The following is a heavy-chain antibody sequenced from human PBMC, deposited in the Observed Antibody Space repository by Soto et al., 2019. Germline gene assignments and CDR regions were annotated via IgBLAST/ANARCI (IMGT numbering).Heavy chain of an antibody. CDR2: MNPNSGNT. D-gene: IGHD2-15*01. CDR3: ARGVSKTPGWASTLIKSQRNYYYYGMDV. CDR1: GYTFTSYD. Sequence: GASVKVSCKASGYTFTSYDINWVRQATGQGLEWMGWMNPNSGNTGYAQKFQGRVTMTRNTSISTASMELSSLRSEDTAVYYCARGVSKTPGWASTLIKSQRNYYYYGMDVWGQGTTVTVYS. V-gene: IGHV1-8*01. J-gene: IGHJ6*02.